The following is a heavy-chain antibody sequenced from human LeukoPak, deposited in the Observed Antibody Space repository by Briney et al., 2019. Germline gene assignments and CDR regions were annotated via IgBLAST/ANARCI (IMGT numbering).Heavy chain of an antibody. CDR1: GGSISSSSYY. Sequence: SETLSLTCTVSGGSISSSSYYWGWIRQPPGKGLEWIGSIYYTGTTYYNPSLKSRVTISVDTSKNQFSLKLSSVTAADTAVYYCARVNTAVAQLSLDYWGQGTLVTVSS. J-gene: IGHJ4*02. CDR2: IYYTGTT. V-gene: IGHV4-39*07. D-gene: IGHD6-19*01. CDR3: ARVNTAVAQLSLDY.